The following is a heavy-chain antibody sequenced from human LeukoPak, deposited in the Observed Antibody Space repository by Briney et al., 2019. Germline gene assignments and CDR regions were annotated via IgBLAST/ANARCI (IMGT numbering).Heavy chain of an antibody. CDR3: ARSRDGYNILDY. V-gene: IGHV3-23*01. CDR1: GFTSSSFV. Sequence: PGASLRLSCAASGFTSSSFVMTWVRQAGRNRLEWVSAFVGGCDPTHYADSVRGRFTISRDNSKHTLNLQMNSLRAEDTAVYYCARSRDGYNILDYWGQGTLVTVSS. J-gene: IGHJ4*02. CDR2: FVGGCDPT. D-gene: IGHD5-24*01.